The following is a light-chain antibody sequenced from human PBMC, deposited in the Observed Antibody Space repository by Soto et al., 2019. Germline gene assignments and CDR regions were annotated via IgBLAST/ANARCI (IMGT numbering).Light chain of an antibody. J-gene: IGKJ4*01. V-gene: IGKV3-15*01. CDR1: QSISSN. CDR3: QQYDSSPLT. CDR2: RTS. Sequence: EIVMTQSPATLSVSPGERATLSCRASQSISSNLAWYQQKPGQAPRLLMFRTSSRATGFPARFSGSGSGTDFTLTISRLEPEDFAVYYCQQYDSSPLTFGGGTKVDIK.